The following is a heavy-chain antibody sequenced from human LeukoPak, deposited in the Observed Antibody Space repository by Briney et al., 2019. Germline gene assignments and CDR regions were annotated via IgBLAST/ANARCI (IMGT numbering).Heavy chain of an antibody. CDR1: GYSISSGYY. CDR3: AGDLTGRYGMDV. J-gene: IGHJ6*02. D-gene: IGHD7-27*01. CDR2: INHSGST. V-gene: IGHV4-38-2*02. Sequence: SETLSLTCTVSGYSISSGYYWSWIRQPPGKGLEWIGEINHSGSTNYNPSLKSRVTISVDTSKNQFSLKLSSVTAADTAVYYCAGDLTGRYGMDVWGQGTTVTVSS.